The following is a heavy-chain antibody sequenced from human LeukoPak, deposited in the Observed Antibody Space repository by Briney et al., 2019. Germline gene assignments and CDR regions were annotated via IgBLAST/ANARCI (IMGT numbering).Heavy chain of an antibody. CDR1: GFTFSGYA. CDR3: AKKGAAGAFDI. Sequence: GGSLRLSCAASGFTFSGYAMTWVRQAPGKGLEWVSFISAGGGRTGYADSVRGRLTISRDNSKDTLYLQMNSLRVEDTAIYYCAKKGAAGAFDIWGHGTMVSVSS. V-gene: IGHV3-23*01. D-gene: IGHD6-25*01. CDR2: ISAGGGRT. J-gene: IGHJ3*02.